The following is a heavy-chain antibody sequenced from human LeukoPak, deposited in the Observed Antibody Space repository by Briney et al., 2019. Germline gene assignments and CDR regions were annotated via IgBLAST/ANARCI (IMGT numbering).Heavy chain of an antibody. CDR2: LYESGTT. CDR3: ARHDVVPVVRRGFDD. D-gene: IGHD3-10*02. V-gene: IGHV4-59*08. CDR1: GGSISSYS. Sequence: PSETLSLTCSVSGGSISSYSWSWIRQPPGKGLEWIGYLYESGTTNYKASLKSRVTMSVDTSKNHFSLRLSSVTAADTAVYYCARHDVVPVVRRGFDDWGQGTLVTVSS. J-gene: IGHJ4*02.